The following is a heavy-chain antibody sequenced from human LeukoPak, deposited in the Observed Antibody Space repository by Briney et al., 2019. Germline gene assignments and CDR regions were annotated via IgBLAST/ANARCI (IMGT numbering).Heavy chain of an antibody. CDR2: INHSGTT. CDR3: VRVLTDS. CDR1: GGSFSTYY. Sequence: PSETLSLTCAVYGGSFSTYYWSWIRQPPGKGLEWIGEINHSGTTNYNPSLKSRVTISIDTSKNQLSLKVSSVTAADTAVYYCVRVLTDSWGQGTLVTVSS. V-gene: IGHV4-34*01. J-gene: IGHJ4*02. D-gene: IGHD2-21*02.